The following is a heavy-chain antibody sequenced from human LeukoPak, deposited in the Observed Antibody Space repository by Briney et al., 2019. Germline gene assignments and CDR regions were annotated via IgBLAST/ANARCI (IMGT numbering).Heavy chain of an antibody. J-gene: IGHJ6*02. V-gene: IGHV4-34*01. CDR2: INHSGST. CDR1: GGSFSGYY. Sequence: SETLSLTCAVYGGSFSGYYWSWIRQPPGKGLEWIGEINHSGSTNYNPSLKSRVTISVDTSKNQFSLKLSSVTAADTAVYYCARSSPLPATYGMDVWGQGTTVTVSS. CDR3: ARSSPLPATYGMDV. D-gene: IGHD1-26*01.